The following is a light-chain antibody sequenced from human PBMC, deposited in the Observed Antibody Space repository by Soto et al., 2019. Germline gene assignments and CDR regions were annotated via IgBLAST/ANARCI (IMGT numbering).Light chain of an antibody. CDR2: GNI. CDR1: SSNIGARYD. J-gene: IGLJ3*02. V-gene: IGLV1-40*01. CDR3: QSYDSSLTGWV. Sequence: QSVLTQPPSVSGAPGQRVTISCTGSSSNIGARYDVHWYQQLPGTAPKLLIYGNINRPSGVPDRFSGSKSGTSASLAITGLQAGDEADYYCQSYDSSLTGWVFGGGTKLTVL.